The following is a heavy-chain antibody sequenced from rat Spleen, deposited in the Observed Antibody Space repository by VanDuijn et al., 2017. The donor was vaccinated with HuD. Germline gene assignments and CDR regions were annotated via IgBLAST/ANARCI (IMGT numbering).Heavy chain of an antibody. D-gene: IGHD1-12*02. V-gene: IGHV1-43*01. Sequence: QVQLQQSGAELAKPGSSVKISCKASGYTFTSYYISWIKQTTGQGLEYIGYINTGSGGTHYNEKFKGKATMTVDKSSSTAFKQLSNLTPDDSAVYYCARHSYDGSYYYYVMDAWGQGASVTVSS. CDR1: GYTFTSYY. CDR2: INTGSGGT. CDR3: ARHSYDGSYYYYVMDA. J-gene: IGHJ4*01.